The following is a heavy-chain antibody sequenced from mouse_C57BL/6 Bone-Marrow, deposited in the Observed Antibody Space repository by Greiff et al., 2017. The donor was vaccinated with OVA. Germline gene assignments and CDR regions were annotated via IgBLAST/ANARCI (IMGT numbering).Heavy chain of an antibody. CDR3: ARSDGFNAMDY. Sequence: QVQLQQPGAELVKPGASVKLSCKASGYTFTSYWMQWVKQRPGQGLEWIGEIDPSDSYTNYTQKFKGKATLTVDTSSSTAYMQLSSLTSEDAAVYYCARSDGFNAMDYWGQGTSVTVSS. J-gene: IGHJ4*01. V-gene: IGHV1-50*01. CDR1: GYTFTSYW. CDR2: IDPSDSYT.